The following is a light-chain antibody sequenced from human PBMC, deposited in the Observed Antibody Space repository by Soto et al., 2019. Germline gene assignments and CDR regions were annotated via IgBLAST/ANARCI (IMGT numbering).Light chain of an antibody. CDR3: QQYSNWPMYT. Sequence: DIVMTQSPATLSVSPGERATLSCRASQSVSTNLAWYQQKPGQAPSLLIYGASTRATGIPARFSGSGSGTAYTLIISSLLYEDVAVYYCQQYSNWPMYTFGQGTKLEIK. J-gene: IGKJ2*01. CDR1: QSVSTN. V-gene: IGKV3-15*01. CDR2: GAS.